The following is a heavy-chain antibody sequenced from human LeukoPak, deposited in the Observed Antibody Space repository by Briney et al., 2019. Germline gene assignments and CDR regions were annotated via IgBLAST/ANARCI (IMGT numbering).Heavy chain of an antibody. CDR2: IYYSGST. CDR3: ARFSVVSSTDYFDY. Sequence: SETLSLTCTVSGGSISSSSYYWGWIRQPPGKGLEWIGSIYYSGSTYYNPSLKSRVTISVDTSKNQFSLKLSSVTAADTAVYYCARFSVVSSTDYFDYWGRGTLVTVSS. V-gene: IGHV4-39*07. J-gene: IGHJ4*02. D-gene: IGHD2-15*01. CDR1: GGSISSSSYY.